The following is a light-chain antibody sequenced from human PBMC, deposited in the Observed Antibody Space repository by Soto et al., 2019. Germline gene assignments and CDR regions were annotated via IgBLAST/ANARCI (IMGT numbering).Light chain of an antibody. V-gene: IGKV3D-20*02. CDR3: QQSYSTPMYT. Sequence: EVVLTQSPGTLSLSPGERAILSCRASQSVRSRYLAWYQQRPGQAPRLLIYEASNRASGIPDRFSGSGSGTDFTLTISRLESEDFATYYCQQSYSTPMYTFGQGTKLEIK. CDR2: EAS. J-gene: IGKJ2*01. CDR1: QSVRSRY.